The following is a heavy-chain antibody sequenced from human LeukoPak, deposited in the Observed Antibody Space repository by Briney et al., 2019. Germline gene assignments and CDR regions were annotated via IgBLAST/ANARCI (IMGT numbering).Heavy chain of an antibody. D-gene: IGHD3-16*01. J-gene: IGHJ5*02. CDR1: GGSISSYY. CDR3: ASYQMQLGGWFDP. CDR2: IYYSGST. V-gene: IGHV4-59*01. Sequence: SETLSLTCTVSGGSISSYYWSWIRQPPGKGLEWIGYIYYSGSTNYNPSLKSRVTISVVTSKNQFSLKLSSVTAADTAVYYCASYQMQLGGWFDPWGQGTLVTVSS.